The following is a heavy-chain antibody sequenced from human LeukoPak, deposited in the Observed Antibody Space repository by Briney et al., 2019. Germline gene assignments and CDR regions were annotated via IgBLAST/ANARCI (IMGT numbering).Heavy chain of an antibody. CDR3: ARGRKGWNSSGWYVGYYYYYYMDV. D-gene: IGHD6-13*01. J-gene: IGHJ6*03. V-gene: IGHV4-34*01. CDR2: INHSGST. CDR1: GGSFSGYY. Sequence: SETLSLTCAVYGGSFSGYYWSWIRQPPGKGLEWIGEINHSGSTNYNPSLKSRVTISVDTSKNQFSLKLSSVTAADTAVYYCARGRKGWNSSGWYVGYYYYYYMDVWGKGTTVTVSS.